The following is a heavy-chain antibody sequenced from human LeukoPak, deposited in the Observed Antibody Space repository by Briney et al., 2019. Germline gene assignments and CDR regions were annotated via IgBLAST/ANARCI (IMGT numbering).Heavy chain of an antibody. CDR3: ARSRLGFSAFDI. CDR1: GFTFSNAW. J-gene: IGHJ3*02. CDR2: IKSKTDGGTT. D-gene: IGHD3-16*01. V-gene: IGHV3-15*01. Sequence: GGSLRLSRAAPGFTFSNAWMSWVRQAPGKGLEWVGRIKSKTDGGTTDYAAPVKGRFTISRDDSKNTLYLQMNSLRAEDTAVYYCARSRLGFSAFDIWGQGTMVTVSS.